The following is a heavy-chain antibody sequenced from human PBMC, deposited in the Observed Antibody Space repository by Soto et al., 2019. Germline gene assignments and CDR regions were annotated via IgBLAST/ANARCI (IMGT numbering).Heavy chain of an antibody. Sequence: QVQLVESGGGVVQPGRSLRLSCAASGFTFSSYGMHWVRQAPGKCLEWVTVISYDGNVAYYADSVKGRFTISRDNSKNTLYLQMNILRTEDTAMYYCAKEGPITDWYFDYWGQGTLVTVSS. D-gene: IGHD3-9*01. CDR1: GFTFSSYG. CDR2: ISYDGNVA. J-gene: IGHJ4*02. CDR3: AKEGPITDWYFDY. V-gene: IGHV3-30*18.